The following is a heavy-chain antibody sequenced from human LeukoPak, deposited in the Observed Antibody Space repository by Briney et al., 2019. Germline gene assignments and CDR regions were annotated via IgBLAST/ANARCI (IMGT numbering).Heavy chain of an antibody. J-gene: IGHJ5*02. D-gene: IGHD1-1*01. Sequence: ASVKVSCKASGYTFTGYYMHWVRQAPGQGLEWMGWINPNSGSTNYAQKFQGRVTMTRDTSISTAYMELSRLRSDDTAVYYCASDGIGPNWFDPWGQGTLLTVSS. CDR2: INPNSGST. CDR3: ASDGIGPNWFDP. CDR1: GYTFTGYY. V-gene: IGHV1-2*02.